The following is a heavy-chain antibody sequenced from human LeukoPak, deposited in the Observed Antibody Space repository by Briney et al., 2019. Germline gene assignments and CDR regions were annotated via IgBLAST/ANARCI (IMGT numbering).Heavy chain of an antibody. V-gene: IGHV4-59*01. Sequence: SSETLSLTCSVSGGSISTYFWTWTRQAPRKGLEWIGYMYYTGSSNYNPSLESRVAISIDTSKNEFSLKLTSVTPADTAVYYCARGGYRSYYYVDFWGKGTTVIVSS. CDR1: GGSISTYF. J-gene: IGHJ6*03. CDR3: ARGGYRSYYYVDF. CDR2: MYYTGSS. D-gene: IGHD3-16*02.